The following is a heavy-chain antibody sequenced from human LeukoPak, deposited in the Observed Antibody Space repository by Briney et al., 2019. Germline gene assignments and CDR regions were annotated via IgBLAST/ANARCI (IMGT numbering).Heavy chain of an antibody. CDR2: IWYDGSNK. CDR3: ARDVPHYGDYVSLGMDV. J-gene: IGHJ6*02. Sequence: PGRSLRLSCAASGFTFSSYGMHWVRQAPGKGLEWVAVIWYDGSNKYYADSVKGRFTISRDNSKNTLYLQMNSLRAEDTAVYYCARDVPHYGDYVSLGMDVWGQGTTVTVSS. D-gene: IGHD4-17*01. CDR1: GFTFSSYG. V-gene: IGHV3-33*01.